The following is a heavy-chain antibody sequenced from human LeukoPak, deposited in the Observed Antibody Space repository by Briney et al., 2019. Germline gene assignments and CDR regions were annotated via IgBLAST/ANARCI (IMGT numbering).Heavy chain of an antibody. D-gene: IGHD2-15*01. CDR1: GFTVSSNY. J-gene: IGHJ6*02. CDR3: ARSVRYCSGGSCPDV. Sequence: GGSLRPSCAASGFTVSSNYMSWVRQAPGKGLEWVSVIYSGGSTYYADSVKGRFTISRDNSKNTLYLQMNSLRAEDTAVYYCARSVRYCSGGSCPDVWGQGTTVTVSS. V-gene: IGHV3-53*01. CDR2: IYSGGST.